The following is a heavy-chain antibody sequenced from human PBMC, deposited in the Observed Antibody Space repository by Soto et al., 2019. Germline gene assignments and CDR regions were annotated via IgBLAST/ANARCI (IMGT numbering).Heavy chain of an antibody. D-gene: IGHD2-2*01. Sequence: QVQLVQSGAEVKKPGSSVKVSCKASGGTFGSYAISWVRQAPGQGLEWMGGIIPIPGTANYAQKSQGRVTIAADESTSTANMELSSLRSEDTAVYYCARSQGSSTSLEIYYYYYYGMDVWGQGTTVTVSS. CDR1: GGTFGSYA. V-gene: IGHV1-69*01. CDR3: ARSQGSSTSLEIYYYYYYGMDV. J-gene: IGHJ6*02. CDR2: IIPIPGTA.